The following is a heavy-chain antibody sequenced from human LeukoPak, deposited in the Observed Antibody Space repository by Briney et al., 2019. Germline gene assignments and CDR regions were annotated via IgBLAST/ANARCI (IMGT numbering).Heavy chain of an antibody. D-gene: IGHD6-19*01. CDR3: ASRSSGWSPFDP. Sequence: ASVKVSCKASGYTFTSYGISWVRQAPGQGLEWMGWINAYNGNTNYAQKLQGRVTMTTDTSTSTAYMELRSLRSDDTAVYYCASRSSGWSPFDPWGQGTLVTVSS. V-gene: IGHV1-18*01. CDR2: INAYNGNT. CDR1: GYTFTSYG. J-gene: IGHJ5*02.